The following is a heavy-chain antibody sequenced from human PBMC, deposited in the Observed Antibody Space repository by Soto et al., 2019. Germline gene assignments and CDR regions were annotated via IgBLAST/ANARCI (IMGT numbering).Heavy chain of an antibody. D-gene: IGHD6-13*01. J-gene: IGHJ3*02. CDR1: GYTSTSYY. V-gene: IGHV1-46*01. CDR2: INPSGGSP. CDR3: ARDLVYSSSWYPDAFDI. Sequence: ASVKVSCKASGYTSTSYYMHWVRQAPGQGLEWMGIINPSGGSPSYAQKFQGRVTMTRDTSTSTVYMELSSLRSEDTAVYYCARDLVYSSSWYPDAFDIWGQGTMVTVSS.